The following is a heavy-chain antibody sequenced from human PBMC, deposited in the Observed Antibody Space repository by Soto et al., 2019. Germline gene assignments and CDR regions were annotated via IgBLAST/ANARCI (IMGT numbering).Heavy chain of an antibody. CDR1: AGTFSTSA. J-gene: IGHJ2*01. Sequence: QVQLVQSGAEVEKPGSSVRVSCKSSAGTFSTSAIGWVRQAPGQGLEWMGGIIPFFGTANYAQKFQDRVTMTADESTSTAFIDLRSHTSEDTAIYCCASGVEDISTTTAVWYFDLWGTGTLVAVSA. CDR3: ASGVEDISTTTAVWYFDL. CDR2: IIPFFGTA. D-gene: IGHD1-1*01. V-gene: IGHV1-69*01.